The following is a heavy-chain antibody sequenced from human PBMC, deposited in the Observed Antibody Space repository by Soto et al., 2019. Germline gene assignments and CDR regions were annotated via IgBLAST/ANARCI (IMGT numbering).Heavy chain of an antibody. Sequence: PSETLSLTCTVSGGSISSYYWSLIRQPPGKGLEWIGYIYNSGSTNYNPSLKSRVTVSVDTSKNQCSRKLSSVTAADTAAYYWAKDRIPVAGTTYYYYGMDVWGQGTTVTVSS. CDR3: AKDRIPVAGTTYYYYGMDV. CDR1: GGSISSYY. V-gene: IGHV4-59*01. D-gene: IGHD6-19*01. CDR2: IYNSGST. J-gene: IGHJ6*02.